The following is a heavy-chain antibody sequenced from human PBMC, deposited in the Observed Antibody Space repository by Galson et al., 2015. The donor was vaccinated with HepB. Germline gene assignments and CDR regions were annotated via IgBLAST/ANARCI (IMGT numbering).Heavy chain of an antibody. CDR3: AKKWIQLRIDL. D-gene: IGHD5-18*01. J-gene: IGHJ2*01. V-gene: IGHV3-30*18. CDR2: ISYDGSNK. CDR1: GFTFSSYG. Sequence: SLRLSCAASGFTFSSYGMHWVRQAPGKGLEWVAVISYDGSNKYYADSVKGRFTISRDNSKNTLYLQMNSLRAEDTAVYYCAKKWIQLRIDLWGRGTLVTVSS.